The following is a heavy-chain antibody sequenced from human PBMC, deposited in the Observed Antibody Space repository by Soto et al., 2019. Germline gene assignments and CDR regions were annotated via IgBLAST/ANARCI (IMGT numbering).Heavy chain of an antibody. Sequence: QVQLVQSGGEVKKPGASVKVSCKASGYTFINHGISWVRQAPGQGLEWMRWISGHNGKTNYAQKFQGRVTMTTDTSTSTAFMELRSLRSDDTAVYYCARDSSPLAYFFDYWGQGTLVSVSS. CDR3: ARDSSPLAYFFDY. CDR2: ISGHNGKT. J-gene: IGHJ4*02. CDR1: GYTFINHG. V-gene: IGHV1-18*04.